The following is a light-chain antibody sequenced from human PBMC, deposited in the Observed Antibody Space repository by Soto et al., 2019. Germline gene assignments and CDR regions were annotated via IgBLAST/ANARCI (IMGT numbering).Light chain of an antibody. CDR3: QQAGSFPT. J-gene: IGKJ5*01. CDR1: HDVSSW. CDR2: GAS. V-gene: IGKV1-12*01. Sequence: DIQMTQSPSSVSASVGDRVTITCRASHDVSSWVAWYQQKAGAAPKLLIYGASTLQSGVPSRFSGSRSWTDFTLTISNLEPEDFATYYCQQAGSFPTFGQGTRLEIK.